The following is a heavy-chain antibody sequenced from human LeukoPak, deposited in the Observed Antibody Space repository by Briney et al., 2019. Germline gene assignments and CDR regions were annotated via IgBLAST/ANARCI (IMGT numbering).Heavy chain of an antibody. J-gene: IGHJ3*02. Sequence: MSSETLSLTCTVSGGSISSYYWSWIRQPAGKGLELIGRIYTSGSTNYNPSLKSRVTMSVDTSKNQFSPKLSSVTAADTAVYYCARSPIAAAGPEGAFDIWGQGTMVTVSS. D-gene: IGHD6-13*01. CDR3: ARSPIAAAGPEGAFDI. CDR2: IYTSGST. CDR1: GGSISSYY. V-gene: IGHV4-4*07.